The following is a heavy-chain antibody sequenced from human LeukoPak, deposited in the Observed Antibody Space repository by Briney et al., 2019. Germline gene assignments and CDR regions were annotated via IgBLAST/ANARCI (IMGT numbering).Heavy chain of an antibody. V-gene: IGHV1-18*01. CDR2: ISAYNGNT. CDR3: ARAYYYDSSGLYYYYGMDL. Sequence: ASVKVSCKASGYTFTSYGISWMRQAPGQGLEWMGWISAYNGNTNYAQKLQGRVTMTTDTSTSTAYMELRSLRSDDTAVYYCARAYYYDSSGLYYYYGMDLWGQGTTVTVSS. CDR1: GYTFTSYG. J-gene: IGHJ6*02. D-gene: IGHD3-22*01.